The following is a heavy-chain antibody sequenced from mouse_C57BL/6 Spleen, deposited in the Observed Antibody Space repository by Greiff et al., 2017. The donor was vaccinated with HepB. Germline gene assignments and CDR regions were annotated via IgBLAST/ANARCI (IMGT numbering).Heavy chain of an antibody. CDR3: ARDLRGEGY. J-gene: IGHJ2*01. Sequence: EVQVVESGGGLVKPGGSLKLSCAASGFTFSSYAMSWVRQTPEKRLEWVATISDGGSYTYYPDNVKGRFTISRDNAKNNLYLQMSHLKSEDTAMYYCARDLRGEGYWGQGTTLTVSS. CDR2: ISDGGSYT. V-gene: IGHV5-4*01. CDR1: GFTFSSYA.